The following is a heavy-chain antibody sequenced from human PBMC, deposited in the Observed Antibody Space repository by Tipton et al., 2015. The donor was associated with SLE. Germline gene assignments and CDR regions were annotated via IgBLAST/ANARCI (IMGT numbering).Heavy chain of an antibody. Sequence: SLRLSCAASGFTFSTYWMHWVRQAPGKGLVWVSRINSDGSSTSCADSVKGRFTIFRDNAKNTLYLQMNSLRAEDTAVYYCASTRWLALDYWGQGTLVTVSS. CDR3: ASTRWLALDY. V-gene: IGHV3-74*01. CDR2: INSDGSST. D-gene: IGHD6-19*01. J-gene: IGHJ4*02. CDR1: GFTFSTYW.